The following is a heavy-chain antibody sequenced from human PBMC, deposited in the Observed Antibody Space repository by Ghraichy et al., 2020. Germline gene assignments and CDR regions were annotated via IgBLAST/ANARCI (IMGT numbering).Heavy chain of an antibody. CDR2: IYSGGST. CDR1: GFTVSSNY. CDR3: ARRGQLLWGRSYYGMDV. V-gene: IGHV3-53*01. J-gene: IGHJ6*02. Sequence: GALRLSCAASGFTVSSNYMSWVRQAPGKGLEWGSVIYSGGSTYYADSVKGRFTISRDNSKNTLYLQMNSLRAEDTAVYYCARRGQLLWGRSYYGMDVCGQGTTVTVSS. D-gene: IGHD2-2*01.